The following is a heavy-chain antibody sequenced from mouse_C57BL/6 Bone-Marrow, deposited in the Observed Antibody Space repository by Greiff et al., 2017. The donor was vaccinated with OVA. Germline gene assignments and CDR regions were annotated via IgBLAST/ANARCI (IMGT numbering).Heavy chain of an antibody. D-gene: IGHD3-2*02. CDR3: AREERQLRLPFAY. V-gene: IGHV1-55*01. CDR2: IYPGSGST. Sequence: QVQLQQPGAELVKPGASVTMSCKASGYTFTSYWITWVKQRPGQGLEWIGDIYPGSGSTNYNEKFKSKATLTVDTSSSTAYMQLSSLTSEDSAVYYCAREERQLRLPFAYWGQGTLVTVSA. J-gene: IGHJ3*01. CDR1: GYTFTSYW.